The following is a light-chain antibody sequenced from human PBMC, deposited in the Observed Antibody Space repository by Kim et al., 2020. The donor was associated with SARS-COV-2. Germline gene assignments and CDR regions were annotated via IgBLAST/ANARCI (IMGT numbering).Light chain of an antibody. J-gene: IGLJ1*01. Sequence: YELTQPPSVSVSPGQTASITCSGDKLGDKYACWYQQKPGQSPVLVIYQDSKRPSGIPERFSGSNSGNTATLTISGTQAMDEADYYCQAWDSSTVFGTGTKVTVL. CDR3: QAWDSSTV. CDR2: QDS. V-gene: IGLV3-1*01. CDR1: KLGDKY.